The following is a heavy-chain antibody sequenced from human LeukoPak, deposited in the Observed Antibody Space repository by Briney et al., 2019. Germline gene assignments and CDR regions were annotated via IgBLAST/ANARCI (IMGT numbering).Heavy chain of an antibody. J-gene: IGHJ4*02. V-gene: IGHV4-59*01. CDR2: NYYSGST. D-gene: IGHD3-16*01. CDR3: ARMMSADY. Sequence: SETLSLTCTVSGGSISSYYWSWIRQPPGKGLEWIGYNYYSGSTNYNPSLKSRVTISVDTSKNQFSLKLSSVTAADTAVYYCARMMSADYWGQGTLVTVSS. CDR1: GGSISSYY.